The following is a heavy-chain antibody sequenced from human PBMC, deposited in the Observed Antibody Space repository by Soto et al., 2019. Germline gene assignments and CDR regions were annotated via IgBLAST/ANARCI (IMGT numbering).Heavy chain of an antibody. CDR3: VQDRRAGGNSAFYFDF. Sequence: PGGSLRLSCTASGFTFNNYAMSWVRQAPGKGLEWVSLISATGGGTYYADSVKGRFSISRDNSKNTLYLQMNSLRAEDTAVYYCVQDRRAGGNSAFYFDFWGQGAHVTVSS. CDR2: ISATGGGT. D-gene: IGHD3-16*01. V-gene: IGHV3-23*01. CDR1: GFTFNNYA. J-gene: IGHJ5*01.